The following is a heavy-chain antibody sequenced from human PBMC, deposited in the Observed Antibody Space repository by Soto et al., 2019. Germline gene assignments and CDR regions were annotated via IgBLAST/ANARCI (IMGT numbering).Heavy chain of an antibody. J-gene: IGHJ4*02. Sequence: GGSLRLSCAASGFTFSSYGMHWVRQAPGKGLEWVAVIWYDGSNKYYADSVKGRFTISRDNSKNTLYLQMNSLRAEDTAVYYCASSGSYGDYYFDYWGQGTLVTVSS. CDR1: GFTFSSYG. CDR2: IWYDGSNK. V-gene: IGHV3-33*01. CDR3: ASSGSYGDYYFDY. D-gene: IGHD4-17*01.